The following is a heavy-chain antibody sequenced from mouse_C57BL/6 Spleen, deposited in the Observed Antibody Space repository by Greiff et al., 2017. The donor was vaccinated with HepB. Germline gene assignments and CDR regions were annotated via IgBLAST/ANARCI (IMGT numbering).Heavy chain of an antibody. CDR3: GRQRLDYFDY. D-gene: IGHD2-2*01. Sequence: EVQLVESGGGLVKPGGSLKLSCAASGFTFSDYGMHWVRQAPEKGLEWVAYISSGSSTIYYADTVKGRFTISRDKAKNTLFLQMTSLRSEDTAMYYCGRQRLDYFDYWGQGTTLTVSS. CDR2: ISSGSSTI. J-gene: IGHJ2*01. CDR1: GFTFSDYG. V-gene: IGHV5-17*01.